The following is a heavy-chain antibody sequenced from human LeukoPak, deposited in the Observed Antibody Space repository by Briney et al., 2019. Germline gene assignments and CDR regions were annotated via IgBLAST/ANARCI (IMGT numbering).Heavy chain of an antibody. CDR2: ISSTGGTA. Sequence: PGGSLRLSCAASGFTFSSFGMSWVRQAPGKGLEWVSAISSTGGTAYYADSVKGRFTISRDNSKNTLYLQMNSLRAEDTAVYYCARYRDFQHWGQGTLVTVSS. CDR1: GFTFSSFG. J-gene: IGHJ1*01. CDR3: ARYRDFQH. V-gene: IGHV3-23*01. D-gene: IGHD1-1*01.